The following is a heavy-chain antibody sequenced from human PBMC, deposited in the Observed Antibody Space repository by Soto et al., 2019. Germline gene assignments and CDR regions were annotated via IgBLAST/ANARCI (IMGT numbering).Heavy chain of an antibody. CDR3: ARTVVPAALYWFDP. CDR2: ISSSSYI. J-gene: IGHJ5*02. D-gene: IGHD2-2*01. Sequence: GGSLRLSCAASGFTFSSYSMNWVRQAPGKGLEWVSSISSSSYIYYADSVKGRFTISRDNAKNSLYLQMNSLRAEDTAVYYCARTVVPAALYWFDPWGQGTLVTVSS. CDR1: GFTFSSYS. V-gene: IGHV3-21*01.